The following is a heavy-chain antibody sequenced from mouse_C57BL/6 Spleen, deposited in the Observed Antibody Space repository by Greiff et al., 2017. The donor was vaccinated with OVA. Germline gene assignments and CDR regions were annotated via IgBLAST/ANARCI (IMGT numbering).Heavy chain of an antibody. Sequence: EVQLVESEGGLVQPGSSMKLSCTASGFTFSDYYMAWVRQVPEKGLEWVANINYDGSSTYYLDSLKSRFIISRDNAKNILYLQMSSLKSEDTATYYCARPHYYGSSYYCDYWGQGTTLTVSS. D-gene: IGHD1-1*01. CDR2: INYDGSST. J-gene: IGHJ2*01. CDR3: ARPHYYGSSYYCDY. V-gene: IGHV5-16*01. CDR1: GFTFSDYY.